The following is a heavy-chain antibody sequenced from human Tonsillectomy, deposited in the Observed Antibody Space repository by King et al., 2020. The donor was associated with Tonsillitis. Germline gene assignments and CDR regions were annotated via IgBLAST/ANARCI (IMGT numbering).Heavy chain of an antibody. V-gene: IGHV3-30*18. D-gene: IGHD3-3*01. Sequence: VQLVQSGGGVVQPGRSLRLSCVASGFSFRSYGMEWVRQAPGKGLEWVAVISFDGRNAFYVDSVEGRFTISRDNSKNTVYLEMNSLRAEDTAVYYCAKESLILQGLRFLEWFPYDYFDSWGQGTLVTVSS. CDR2: ISFDGRNA. CDR1: GFSFRSYG. J-gene: IGHJ4*02. CDR3: AKESLILQGLRFLEWFPYDYFDS.